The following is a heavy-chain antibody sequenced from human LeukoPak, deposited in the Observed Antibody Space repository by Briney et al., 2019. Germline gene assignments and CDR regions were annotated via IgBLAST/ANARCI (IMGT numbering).Heavy chain of an antibody. CDR2: MNPNSGNT. J-gene: IGHJ4*02. V-gene: IGHV1-8*01. CDR3: ARDSDGSCYY. Sequence: ASVKVSCKASGYTFSSYDINWVRQATGQGLEWVGWMNPNSGNTDYAQKFQGRVTMTRNTSISTAYMELSSLRSDDTAVYYCARDSDGSCYYWGQGTLVTVSS. CDR1: GYTFSSYD. D-gene: IGHD2-15*01.